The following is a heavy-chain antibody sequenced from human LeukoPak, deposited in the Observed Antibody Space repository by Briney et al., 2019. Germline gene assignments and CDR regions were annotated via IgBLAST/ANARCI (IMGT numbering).Heavy chain of an antibody. CDR2: TYYRSTWYN. D-gene: IGHD2-2*01. CDR1: GESVSSNSVT. Sequence: SQTLSLTCAISGESVSSNSVTWNRIRQSPSRGLEWLGRTYYRSTWYNDYAVSVRGRVTVNPDTSKNQLSLHLNSVTPEDTAVYYCARRLTQYDCFDPWGQGILVTVSS. V-gene: IGHV6-1*01. J-gene: IGHJ5*02. CDR3: ARRLTQYDCFDP.